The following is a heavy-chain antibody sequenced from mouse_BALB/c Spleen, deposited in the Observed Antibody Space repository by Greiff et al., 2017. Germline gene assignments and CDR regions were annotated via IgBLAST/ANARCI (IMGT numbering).Heavy chain of an antibody. CDR2: IYPGNSDT. D-gene: IGHD1-2*01. Sequence: VQLQQSGTVLARPGASVKMSCKASGYTFTSYWMHWVKQRPGQGLEWIGAIYPGNSDTSYNQKFKGKAKLTAVTSTSTAYMELSSLTNEDSAVYYCTKEGLLRLGAMDYWGQGTSVTVSS. CDR1: GYTFTSYW. J-gene: IGHJ4*01. CDR3: TKEGLLRLGAMDY. V-gene: IGHV1-5*01.